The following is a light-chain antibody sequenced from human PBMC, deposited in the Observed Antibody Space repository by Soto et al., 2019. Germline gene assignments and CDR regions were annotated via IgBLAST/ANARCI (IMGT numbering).Light chain of an antibody. CDR1: EPVRNTY. J-gene: IGKJ4*01. CDR3: QQYADSPLT. CDR2: GAS. Sequence: EIVLTQSPDTLSLSPGERATLSCRTSEPVRNTYVAWYQQKPGQAPRLLIYGASSRAIGIPDRFGGSGSGTDFTLTISRLEPEDFALYYCQQYADSPLTFGGGTRVDI. V-gene: IGKV3-20*01.